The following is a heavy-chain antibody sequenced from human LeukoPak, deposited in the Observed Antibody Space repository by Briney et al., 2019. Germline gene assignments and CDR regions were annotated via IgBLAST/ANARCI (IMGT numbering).Heavy chain of an antibody. V-gene: IGHV1-2*02. D-gene: IGHD2-15*01. CDR3: ARDLGGSSLDRLDY. J-gene: IGHJ4*02. CDR2: INPNSGGT. Sequence: ASVKVSCKASGYTFTGYYMHWVRQAPGQGLEWMGWINPNSGGTNYAQKFQGRVTMTRDTSISTAYMELSRLRSDDTAVYYCARDLGGSSLDRLDYWGQGTLVTVSS. CDR1: GYTFTGYY.